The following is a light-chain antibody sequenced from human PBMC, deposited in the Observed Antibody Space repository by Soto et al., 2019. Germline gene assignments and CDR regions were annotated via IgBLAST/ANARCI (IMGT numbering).Light chain of an antibody. CDR1: ASDIGGYTF. V-gene: IGLV2-8*01. J-gene: IGLJ1*01. Sequence: QSALTQPPSASGSPGQAVALSCTGTASDIGGYTFVSWYQQHPGKAPKLLIYDVNNRPSGGPERFSGSESGNTASRTVSGLQAEDEADYYCSAHGGTNPYVFGTGTTLTVL. CDR2: DVN. CDR3: SAHGGTNPYV.